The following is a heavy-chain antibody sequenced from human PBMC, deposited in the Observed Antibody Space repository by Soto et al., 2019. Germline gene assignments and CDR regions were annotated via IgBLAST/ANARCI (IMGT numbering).Heavy chain of an antibody. Sequence: PSETLSLTCAVSGACITYYYWNWIRQPPGRGLEWIGEINHSGSTNYNPSLKSRVTISVDTSKNQFSLKLTSVTAADTAVYYCARDKTTGLFVYWGQGTLVSVFS. J-gene: IGHJ4*02. D-gene: IGHD1-7*01. CDR2: INHSGST. V-gene: IGHV4-34*01. CDR3: ARDKTTGLFVY. CDR1: GACITYYY.